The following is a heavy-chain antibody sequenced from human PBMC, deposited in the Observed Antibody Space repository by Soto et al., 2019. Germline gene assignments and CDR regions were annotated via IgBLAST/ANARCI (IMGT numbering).Heavy chain of an antibody. Sequence: SETLSLTCTVSGGSISSGGYYWSWIRQHPGKGLEWIGYIYYSGSTYYNPSLKSRVTISVDTSKNQFSLKLSSVTAADTAVYYCAREGRRDGYNSAFDIWGQGTMVTVSS. D-gene: IGHD5-12*01. V-gene: IGHV4-31*03. CDR1: GGSISSGGYY. CDR3: AREGRRDGYNSAFDI. J-gene: IGHJ3*02. CDR2: IYYSGST.